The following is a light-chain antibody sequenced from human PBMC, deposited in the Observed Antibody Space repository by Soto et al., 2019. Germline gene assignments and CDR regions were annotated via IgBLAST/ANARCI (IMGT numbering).Light chain of an antibody. CDR3: QSYDSSLWV. V-gene: IGLV1-40*01. CDR2: VNS. J-gene: IGLJ3*02. CDR1: SSNIGAGYD. Sequence: QSVLTQPPSVSGAPGQRVTISCTGSSSNIGAGYDVHWYQQLPGTAPKLLIYVNSNRPSGVPDRFSGSKSGTSASLAITGLQAEDEADYYCQSYDSSLWVFGGGTKLTVL.